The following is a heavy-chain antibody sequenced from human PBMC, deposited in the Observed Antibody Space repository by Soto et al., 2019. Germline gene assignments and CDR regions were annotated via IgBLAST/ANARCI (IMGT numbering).Heavy chain of an antibody. V-gene: IGHV3-30*18. Sequence: QVQLVESGGGVVQPGRSLRLSCAASGFTFSSYGMHWVRQAPGKGLEWVAVISYDGSNKYYADSVKGRFTISRDNSKNTVYLQMNSLRAEDTAVYYCAKGRGGDGYNYDYFDYWGQGTLVTVSS. J-gene: IGHJ4*02. CDR2: ISYDGSNK. CDR3: AKGRGGDGYNYDYFDY. CDR1: GFTFSSYG. D-gene: IGHD5-12*01.